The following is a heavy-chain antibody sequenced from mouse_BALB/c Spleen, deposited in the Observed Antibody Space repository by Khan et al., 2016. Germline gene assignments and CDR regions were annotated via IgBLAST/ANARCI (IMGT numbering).Heavy chain of an antibody. Sequence: EVQLQESGPSLVKPSQTLSPTCSVTGDSILSGYWYLIRKFPGNKLEYMGYISYSGSTYYNPSLKSRFSITRDTSKNQYYLQLNSVTSEDTATYFCATYDGYYFDDWSEVTSLTVAS. V-gene: IGHV3-8*02. CDR2: ISYSGST. CDR1: GDSILSGY. D-gene: IGHD2-3*01. CDR3: ATYDGYYFDD. J-gene: IGHJ2*02.